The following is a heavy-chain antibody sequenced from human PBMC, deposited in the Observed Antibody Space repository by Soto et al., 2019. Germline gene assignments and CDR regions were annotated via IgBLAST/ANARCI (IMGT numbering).Heavy chain of an antibody. CDR3: ANGGRSSSWSPFDY. J-gene: IGHJ4*02. Sequence: GGYPRLSCAASGFTFSSYAMTYVRQAPGKGLEWVSTIGESGTYYADSVKGRFTISRDNSKNTVYLQMNSLRAEDTAVYYCANGGRSSSWSPFDYWGQGTLVTVSS. V-gene: IGHV3-23*01. CDR1: GFTFSSYA. CDR2: IGESGT. D-gene: IGHD6-13*01.